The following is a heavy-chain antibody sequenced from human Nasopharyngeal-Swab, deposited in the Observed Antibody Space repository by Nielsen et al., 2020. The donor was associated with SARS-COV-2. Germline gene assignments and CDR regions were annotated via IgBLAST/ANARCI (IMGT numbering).Heavy chain of an antibody. CDR3: ARGGAARPGFDY. Sequence: WIRQPPGKGLEWIGYIYYSGSTYYNPSLKSRVTISVDTSKNQFSLKLSSVTAADTAVYCCARGGAARPGFDYWGQGTLVTVSS. CDR2: IYYSGST. D-gene: IGHD6-6*01. J-gene: IGHJ4*02. V-gene: IGHV4-31*02.